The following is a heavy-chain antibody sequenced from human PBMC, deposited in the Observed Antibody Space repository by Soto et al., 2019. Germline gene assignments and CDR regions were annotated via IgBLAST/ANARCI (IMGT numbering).Heavy chain of an antibody. V-gene: IGHV3-23*01. Sequence: EVPLLESGGGLVQPGGSLGLSCAASGFTFSSYAMDWVRQAPGKGLEWVSAISGNGGSTYYADSVKGRFTISRDNSKNTLYLQMNSLIAEDTAVYYCAKVVPASHYWGQGTLVTVSS. CDR1: GFTFSSYA. CDR2: ISGNGGST. J-gene: IGHJ4*02. CDR3: AKVVPASHY.